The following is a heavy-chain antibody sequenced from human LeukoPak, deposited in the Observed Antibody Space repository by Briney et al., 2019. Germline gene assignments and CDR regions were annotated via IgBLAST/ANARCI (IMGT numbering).Heavy chain of an antibody. D-gene: IGHD3-10*01. V-gene: IGHV1-24*01. J-gene: IGHJ4*02. Sequence: ASVKVSCEVSGYTLTELYMHWVRQAPGKGLEWMGGFDPEDGETIYAQKFQGRVTMTEDTSTDTAYMELSSLRSEDTAAYYCATPLSTGEFVDYWGQGTLVTVSS. CDR3: ATPLSTGEFVDY. CDR1: GYTLTELY. CDR2: FDPEDGET.